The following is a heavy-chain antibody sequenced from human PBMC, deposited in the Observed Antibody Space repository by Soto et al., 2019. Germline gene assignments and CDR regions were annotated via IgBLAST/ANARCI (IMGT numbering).Heavy chain of an antibody. J-gene: IGHJ3*02. CDR1: GFTFSGSA. D-gene: IGHD2-2*01. Sequence: PGGSLRLSCAASGFTFSGSAMHWVRQASGKGLEWVGRIRSKANSYATAYAASVKGRFTISRDDSKNTAYLQMNSLKTEDTAVYYCTSHCSSNSCYGHDAFDIWGQGTMVTVSS. CDR2: IRSKANSYAT. V-gene: IGHV3-73*01. CDR3: TSHCSSNSCYGHDAFDI.